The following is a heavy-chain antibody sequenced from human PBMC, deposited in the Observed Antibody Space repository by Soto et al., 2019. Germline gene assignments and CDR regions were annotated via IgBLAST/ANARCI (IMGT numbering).Heavy chain of an antibody. CDR2: INHSGST. D-gene: IGHD5-18*01. Sequence: SETLSLTCAVYGGSFSGYYWSWIRQPPGKGLEWIGEINHSGSTNYNPSLKSRVTISVDTSKNQFSLKLSSVTAADTAVYYCARPGYSYASDYWGQGTLVTVSS. CDR1: GGSFSGYY. J-gene: IGHJ4*02. V-gene: IGHV4-34*01. CDR3: ARPGYSYASDY.